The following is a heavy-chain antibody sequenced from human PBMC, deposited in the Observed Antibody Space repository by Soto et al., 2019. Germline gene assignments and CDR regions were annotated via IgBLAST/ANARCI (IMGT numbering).Heavy chain of an antibody. V-gene: IGHV4-30-4*01. J-gene: IGHJ4*02. CDR1: GGSISSGDYY. D-gene: IGHD3-16*01. Sequence: KTSETLSLTCTVSGGSISSGDYYWSWIRQPPGKGLEWIGYIYYSGSTYYNPSLKGRVTISVDTSKNQFSLKLSSVTAADTAVYYCARGGKGAAQYVRRGGGVDYWGQGTLVTVSS. CDR2: IYYSGST. CDR3: ARGGKGAAQYVRRGGGVDY.